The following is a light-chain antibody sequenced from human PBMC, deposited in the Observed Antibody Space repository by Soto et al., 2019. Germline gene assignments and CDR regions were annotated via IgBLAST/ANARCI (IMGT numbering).Light chain of an antibody. CDR2: GAS. Sequence: EVVLTQSPGTLSLSPGERATLSCRASQSVNTNYLAWYQQKSGQAPRLLIYGASSRATGITDRFSGSGSGTDVTLTIHRLEPEEFAAYSCQQYGNSPITFGQGKRLEIK. J-gene: IGKJ5*01. CDR3: QQYGNSPIT. CDR1: QSVNTNY. V-gene: IGKV3-20*01.